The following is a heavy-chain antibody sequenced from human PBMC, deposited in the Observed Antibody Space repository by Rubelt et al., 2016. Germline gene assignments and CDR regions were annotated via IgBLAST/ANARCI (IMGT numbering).Heavy chain of an antibody. J-gene: IGHJ2*01. CDR3: ANVLQRSWYYEL. CDR1: GGSISSSSYY. V-gene: IGHV4-39*07. D-gene: IGHD6-6*01. Sequence: QVQLQESGPGLVKPSETLSLTCTVSGGSISSSSYYWGWIRQPPGKGLEWISAISGGGGSTYYADSVKGRFTIPKDNSKNTLYLRMSSLRAVDTAVYYCANVLQRSWYYELWGRGTLVTVSS. CDR2: ISGGGGST.